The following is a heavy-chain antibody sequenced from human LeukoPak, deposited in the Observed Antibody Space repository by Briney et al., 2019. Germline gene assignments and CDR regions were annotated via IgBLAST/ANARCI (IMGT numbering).Heavy chain of an antibody. CDR2: ISYDGSNK. D-gene: IGHD6-19*01. CDR3: AKEKAVAGTPPDY. V-gene: IGHV3-30-3*01. CDR1: GFTFSSYA. Sequence: GGSLRLSCAASGFTFSSYAMHWVRQAPGKGLEWVAVISYDGSNKYYADSVKGRFTISRDNSKNTLYLQMNSLRAEDTAVYYCAKEKAVAGTPPDYWGQGTLVTVSS. J-gene: IGHJ4*02.